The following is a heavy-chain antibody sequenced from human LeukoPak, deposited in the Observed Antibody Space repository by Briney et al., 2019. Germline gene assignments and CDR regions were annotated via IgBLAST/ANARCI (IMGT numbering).Heavy chain of an antibody. CDR2: IYTSGST. CDR1: GGSISSSSYY. J-gene: IGHJ6*03. Sequence: SETLSLTCTVSGGSISSSSYYWSWIRQPAGKGLEWIGRIYTSGSTNYNPSLKSRVTISVDTSKNQFSLKLSSVTAADTAVYYCASRGFGDFSGYYYYMDVWGKGTTVTISS. CDR3: ASRGFGDFSGYYYYMDV. D-gene: IGHD3-10*01. V-gene: IGHV4-61*02.